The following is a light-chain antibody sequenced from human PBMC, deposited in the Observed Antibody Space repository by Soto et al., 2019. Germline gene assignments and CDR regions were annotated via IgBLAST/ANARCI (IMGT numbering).Light chain of an antibody. CDR1: QSVSSY. CDR2: DAS. Sequence: EIVLTQSPATLSLSPGERATLSCRASQSVSSYLAWYQQKPGQAPRLLIYDASNRATGIPARFSGSWSGTDFTLTISSLEPEDFAVYYCQQRSNWPPGLTFGGGTKVEIK. V-gene: IGKV3-11*01. J-gene: IGKJ4*01. CDR3: QQRSNWPPGLT.